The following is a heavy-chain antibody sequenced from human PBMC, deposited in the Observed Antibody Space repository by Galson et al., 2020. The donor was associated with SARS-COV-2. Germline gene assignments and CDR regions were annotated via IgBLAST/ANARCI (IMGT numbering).Heavy chain of an antibody. CDR2: IYPGDSDT. V-gene: IGHV5-51*01. Sequence: GESLKISCKGSGSSFTSYWIGWVRQMPGKGLEWMGIIYPGDSDTRYSPSFQGQVTISADKSISTAYLQWSSLKASDTAMYYCARRMEDIVVVPAAIQSVYYYYYYMDVWGKGTTVTVSS. CDR1: GSSFTSYW. J-gene: IGHJ6*03. CDR3: ARRMEDIVVVPAAIQSVYYYYYYMDV. D-gene: IGHD2-2*02.